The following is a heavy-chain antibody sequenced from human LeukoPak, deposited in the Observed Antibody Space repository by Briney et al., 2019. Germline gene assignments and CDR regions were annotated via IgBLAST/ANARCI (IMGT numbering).Heavy chain of an antibody. V-gene: IGHV1-2*06. CDR1: GYTFTGYY. D-gene: IGHD3-10*01. J-gene: IGHJ4*02. Sequence: ASVKVSCKASGYTFTGYYMHWVRQAPGQGLEWMGRINPNSGGTNYAQKFQGRVTMTRDTSISTAYMELSSLGSDDTAVYYCARDTYGSGSYSSDYWGQGTLVTVSS. CDR3: ARDTYGSGSYSSDY. CDR2: INPNSGGT.